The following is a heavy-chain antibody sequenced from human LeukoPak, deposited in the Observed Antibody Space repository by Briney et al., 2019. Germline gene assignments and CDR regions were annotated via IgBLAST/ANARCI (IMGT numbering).Heavy chain of an antibody. CDR1: GFTFSDYY. Sequence: GGSLRLSCAASGFTFSDYYMSWIRQAPGKGLEWVANIKEGGSEKYYVDSVKGRFTISRDNAKNSLYLQMDSLRAEDTAVYYCARVAGSKSIDSWGQGTLVTVSS. D-gene: IGHD2-15*01. V-gene: IGHV3-7*05. CDR3: ARVAGSKSIDS. J-gene: IGHJ4*02. CDR2: IKEGGSEK.